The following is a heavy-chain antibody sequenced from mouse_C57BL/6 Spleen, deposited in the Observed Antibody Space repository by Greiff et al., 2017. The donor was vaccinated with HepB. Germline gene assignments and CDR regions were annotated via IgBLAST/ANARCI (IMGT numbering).Heavy chain of an antibody. D-gene: IGHD2-1*01. V-gene: IGHV1-18*01. CDR3: ARGGVYYGNSYYAMDY. CDR1: GYTFTDYN. J-gene: IGHJ4*01. Sequence: EVQLQQSGPELVKPGASVKIPCKASGYTFTDYNMDWVKQSHGKSLEWIGDINPNNGGTIYNQKFKGKATLTVDKSSSTAYMELRSLTSGDTAVYYCARGGVYYGNSYYAMDYWSQGTSVTVSS. CDR2: INPNNGGT.